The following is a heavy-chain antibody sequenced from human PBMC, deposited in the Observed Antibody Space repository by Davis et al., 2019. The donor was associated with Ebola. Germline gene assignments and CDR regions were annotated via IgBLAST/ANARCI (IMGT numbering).Heavy chain of an antibody. V-gene: IGHV3-73*01. Sequence: GESLKISCAASGFTVSSNYMSWVRQASGKGLEWVGRIRSKANSYATAYAASVKGRFTISRDDSKNTAYLQMNSLKTEDTAVYYCTYSSSSRGDYWGQGTLVTASS. CDR2: IRSKANSYAT. CDR3: TYSSSSRGDY. J-gene: IGHJ4*02. D-gene: IGHD6-6*01. CDR1: GFTVSSNY.